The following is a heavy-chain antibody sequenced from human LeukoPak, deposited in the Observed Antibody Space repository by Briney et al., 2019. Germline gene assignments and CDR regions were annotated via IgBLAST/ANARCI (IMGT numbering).Heavy chain of an antibody. CDR2: ISPSSGGT. V-gene: IGHV1-2*02. CDR3: ARNYGRTSRYFDY. D-gene: IGHD4-23*01. Sequence: GASVKVSCKASGYTLTDYYIHWVRQAPGQGLEWMGWISPSSGGTNYAQNFQGRVTMTRDTSISTAYMELSGLRSDDTALYFCARNYGRTSRYFDYWGQGPLVTVSS. J-gene: IGHJ4*02. CDR1: GYTLTDYY.